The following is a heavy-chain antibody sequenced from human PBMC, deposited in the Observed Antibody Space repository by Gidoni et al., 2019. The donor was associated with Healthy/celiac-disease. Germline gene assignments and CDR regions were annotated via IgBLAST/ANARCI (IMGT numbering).Heavy chain of an antibody. CDR1: GFTFSSYG. CDR2: IRYDGSNK. D-gene: IGHD3-10*01. CDR3: AKVPSRYYGSGSYDAFDI. Sequence: QVQLVESGGGVVQPGGSLRLSCAASGFTFSSYGMHWVRQAPGKGLEWVAFIRYDGSNKYYADSVKGRFTISRDNSKNTLYLQMNSLRAEDTAVYYCAKVPSRYYGSGSYDAFDIWGQGTMVTVSS. V-gene: IGHV3-30*02. J-gene: IGHJ3*02.